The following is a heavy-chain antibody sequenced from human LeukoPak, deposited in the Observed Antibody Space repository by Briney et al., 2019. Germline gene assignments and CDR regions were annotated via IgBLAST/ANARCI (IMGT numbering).Heavy chain of an antibody. V-gene: IGHV1-2*02. CDR1: GYTFTGYY. Sequence: WASVKVSCKASGYTFTGYYMHWVRQAPGQGLEWMGWINPNSGGTNYAQKFQGRVTMTRDTSISTAYMELSRLRSDDTAAYYCASLRYYYDSSGHDYWGQGTLVTVSS. D-gene: IGHD3-22*01. CDR3: ASLRYYYDSSGHDY. J-gene: IGHJ4*02. CDR2: INPNSGGT.